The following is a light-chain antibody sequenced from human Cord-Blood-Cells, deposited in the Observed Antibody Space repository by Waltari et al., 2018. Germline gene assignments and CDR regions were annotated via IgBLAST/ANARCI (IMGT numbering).Light chain of an antibody. CDR3: QQYYSYPLT. J-gene: IGKJ4*01. CDR2: AAS. V-gene: IGKV1-8*01. CDR1: QGISSY. Sequence: AIRMTPSPSSFSASTGDRITLTCRASQGISSYLSWYQQKPGKAPKLLIYAASTLQSAVPSRFSGSGSGTDFTLTISCLQSEDFATYYCQQYYSYPLTFGGGTKVEIK.